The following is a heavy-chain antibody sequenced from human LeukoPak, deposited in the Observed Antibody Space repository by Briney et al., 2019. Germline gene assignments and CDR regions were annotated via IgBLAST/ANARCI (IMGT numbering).Heavy chain of an antibody. CDR3: ARHFDSSGWPGRYFEY. CDR2: ISYSGTT. V-gene: IGHV4-39*01. D-gene: IGHD6-19*01. CDR1: GGSTASSNYY. J-gene: IGHJ4*02. Sequence: PSETLSLTCTVSGGSTASSNYYWGWIRQPPGKGLEWIGYISYSGTTYYSPSLKSRVTISVDTSKNQFSLKLNSVTAADTAVYYCARHFDSSGWPGRYFEYWGRGTLVTVSS.